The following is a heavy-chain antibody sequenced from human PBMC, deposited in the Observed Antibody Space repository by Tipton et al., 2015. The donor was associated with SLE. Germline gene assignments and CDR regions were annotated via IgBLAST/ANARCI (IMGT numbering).Heavy chain of an antibody. CDR2: KYTSGST. D-gene: IGHD6-19*01. CDR1: GGSISSGSYY. V-gene: IGHV4-61*09. J-gene: IGHJ3*02. CDR3: ARPYSSGWSMRGPDAFDI. Sequence: TLSLTCTVSGGSISSGSYYWSWIRQPAGKGLEWIGHKYTSGSTNYNPSLKSRVTISVDTSQNQYSLRLTSVPAADTAVYYCARPYSSGWSMRGPDAFDIWGQGAMVTVSS.